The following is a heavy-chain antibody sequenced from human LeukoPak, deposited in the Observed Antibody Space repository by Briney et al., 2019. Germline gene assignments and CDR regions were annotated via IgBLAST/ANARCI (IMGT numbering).Heavy chain of an antibody. CDR3: ARGGEYSSGWYTWFDP. V-gene: IGHV4-59*01. D-gene: IGHD6-19*01. CDR2: IYYSGST. Sequence: SETLSLTCTVSGGSISSYYWSWIRQPPGKGLEWIGYIYYSGSTNYNPSLKSRVTISVDTSKNQFSLKLSSVTAADTAVYYCARGGEYSSGWYTWFDPWVQGTLVTVSS. J-gene: IGHJ5*02. CDR1: GGSISSYY.